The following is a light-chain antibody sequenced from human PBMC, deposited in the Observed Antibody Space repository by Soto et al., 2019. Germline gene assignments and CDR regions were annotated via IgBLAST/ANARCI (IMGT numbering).Light chain of an antibody. CDR1: SSDVGSHNL. Sequence: QSALTQPASVSGSPGQSITISCTGTSSDVGSHNLVSWYQQHPGKAPKVMIYEASERPSGVSNRFSGSKSGNTASLTISGLQAEDEADYYCCSYAGSSTYVFGTGTQLTVL. V-gene: IGLV2-23*01. J-gene: IGLJ1*01. CDR2: EAS. CDR3: CSYAGSSTYV.